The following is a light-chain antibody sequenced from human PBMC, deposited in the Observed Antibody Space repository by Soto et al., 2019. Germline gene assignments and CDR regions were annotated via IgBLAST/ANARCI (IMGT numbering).Light chain of an antibody. J-gene: IGKJ1*01. CDR2: AAS. Sequence: AIRMTQSPSSFSASTGDRVTITCRASQGISSYLAWYQQKPGKAPKLLIYAASTLQSGVPSRCSGSGSGTDFPLTISCLQAEDFATYYYPQYYSYPLTFGQGTKVEIK. CDR1: QGISSY. CDR3: PQYYSYPLT. V-gene: IGKV1-8*01.